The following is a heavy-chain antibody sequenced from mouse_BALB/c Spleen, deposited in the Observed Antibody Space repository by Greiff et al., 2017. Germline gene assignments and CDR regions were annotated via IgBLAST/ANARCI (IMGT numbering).Heavy chain of an antibody. V-gene: IGHV1S81*02. J-gene: IGHJ4*01. CDR1: GYTFTSYW. D-gene: IGHD2-14*01. CDR3: ARRDYRYDREGAMDY. CDR2: INPSNGRT. Sequence: QVQLQQPGAELVKPGASVKLSCKASGYTFTSYWMHWVKQRPGQGLEWIGEINPSNGRTNYNEKFKSKATLTVDKSSSTAYMQLSSLTSEDSAVYYCARRDYRYDREGAMDYWGQGTSVTVSS.